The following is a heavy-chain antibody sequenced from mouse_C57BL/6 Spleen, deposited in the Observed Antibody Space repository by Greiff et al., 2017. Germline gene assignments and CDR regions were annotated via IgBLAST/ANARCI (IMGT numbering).Heavy chain of an antibody. CDR2: IDPSDSYT. D-gene: IGHD1-1*01. CDR3: ARRGGSSPWYFDY. J-gene: IGHJ2*01. Sequence: QVQLQQPGAELVKPGASVKLSCKASGYTFTSYWMQWVKQRPGQGLEWIGEIDPSDSYTNYNQKFKGKATLTVDTSSSTAYMQLSSLASEDSAVYYCARRGGSSPWYFDYWGQGTTLTVSS. CDR1: GYTFTSYW. V-gene: IGHV1-50*01.